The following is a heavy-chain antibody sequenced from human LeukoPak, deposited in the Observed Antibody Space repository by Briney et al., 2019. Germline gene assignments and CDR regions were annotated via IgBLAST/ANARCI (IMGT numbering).Heavy chain of an antibody. J-gene: IGHJ4*02. CDR2: INHSGST. CDR1: GVSFSGYY. V-gene: IGHV4-34*01. D-gene: IGHD5-18*01. Sequence: PSETLSLTCAVYGVSFSGYYWSWIRQPPGKGLEWIGEINHSGSTNYNPSLKSRVTISVDTSKNQFSLKLSSVTAADTAVYYCARVDAAMVTGFDYWGQGTLVTVSS. CDR3: ARVDAAMVTGFDY.